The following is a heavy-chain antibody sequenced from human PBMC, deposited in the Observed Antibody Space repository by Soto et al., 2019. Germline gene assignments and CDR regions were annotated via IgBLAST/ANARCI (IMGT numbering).Heavy chain of an antibody. J-gene: IGHJ6*02. Sequence: QVQLVQSGAEVKKPGSSVKVSCKASGDTFSSYAISWVRQAPGQGLEWMGGIIPIFGTANYGQKFQRRVTITADESTSTAYMELSSLRSEDTAVYYCARDGSGYRSRASPMDVWGQGTTVTVSS. D-gene: IGHD3-22*01. V-gene: IGHV1-69*01. CDR1: GDTFSSYA. CDR3: ARDGSGYRSRASPMDV. CDR2: IIPIFGTA.